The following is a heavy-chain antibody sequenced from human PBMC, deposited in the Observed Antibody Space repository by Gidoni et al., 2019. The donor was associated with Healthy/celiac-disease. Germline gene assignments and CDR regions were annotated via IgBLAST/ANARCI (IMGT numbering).Heavy chain of an antibody. J-gene: IGHJ4*02. Sequence: QVQLVESGGGVVQPGRSLRLSCAASGFTFSSYGMHWVRQAPGKGLEWVAVISYDGSNKYYADSVKGRFTISRDNSKNTLYLQMNSLRAEDTAVYYCAKDLGGYGGNSLAFDYWGQGTLVTVSS. CDR1: GFTFSSYG. V-gene: IGHV3-30*18. D-gene: IGHD4-17*01. CDR2: ISYDGSNK. CDR3: AKDLGGYGGNSLAFDY.